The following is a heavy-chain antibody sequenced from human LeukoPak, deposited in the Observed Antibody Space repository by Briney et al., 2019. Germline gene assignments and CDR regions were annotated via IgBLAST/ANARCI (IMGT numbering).Heavy chain of an antibody. D-gene: IGHD5-12*01. CDR1: GGSISSSSYY. V-gene: IGHV4-39*01. Sequence: SETLSLTCTVSGGSISSSSYYWGWIRQPPGKGLEWIGSIYYSGGTYYNPSLKSRVTISVDTSKNQFSLKLSSVTAADTAVYYCARGRSGYDSHWGQGTLVTVSS. CDR3: ARGRSGYDSH. CDR2: IYYSGGT. J-gene: IGHJ4*02.